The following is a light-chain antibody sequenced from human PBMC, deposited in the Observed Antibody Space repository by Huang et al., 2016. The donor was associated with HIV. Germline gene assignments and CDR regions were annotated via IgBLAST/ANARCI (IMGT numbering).Light chain of an antibody. Sequence: DIVLTQSPGILSLSPGERAALSCRSSQNITDNFLAWYQQKSGQAPRLLIYGASSRAIGIPDRFSGSGSGTDLTLTISRLEPQDSAVYYCQQYLSSPLTFGGGTNVEIK. CDR3: QQYLSSPLT. V-gene: IGKV3-20*01. CDR2: GAS. CDR1: QNITDNF. J-gene: IGKJ4*01.